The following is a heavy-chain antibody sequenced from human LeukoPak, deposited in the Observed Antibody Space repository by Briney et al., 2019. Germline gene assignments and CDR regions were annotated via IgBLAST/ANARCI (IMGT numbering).Heavy chain of an antibody. D-gene: IGHD6-13*01. V-gene: IGHV4-59*01. Sequence: SETLSLTCTVSGGSINSYYWNWIRQPPAKGLERIGYIYYSGGTNYNPSLKSRVTIAVATSKNQFSLKLSSVTAADTAVYYCARGAAAVGTYYMDVWGKGTTVTASS. CDR3: ARGAAAVGTYYMDV. CDR1: GGSINSYY. J-gene: IGHJ6*03. CDR2: IYYSGGT.